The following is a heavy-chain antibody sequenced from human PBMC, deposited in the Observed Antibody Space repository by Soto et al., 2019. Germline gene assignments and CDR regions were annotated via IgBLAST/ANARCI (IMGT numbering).Heavy chain of an antibody. CDR1: GGTFSSYA. D-gene: IGHD2-21*02. CDR2: IIPIFGTA. V-gene: IGHV1-69*12. J-gene: IGHJ4*02. CDR3: ASSSTVVTPINPAPAFLWDY. Sequence: QVQLVQSGAEVKKPGSSVKVSCKASGGTFSSYAISWVRQAPGQGLEWMGGIIPIFGTANYAQKFQGRVTITADESTSTAYMELSSLRSEDTAVYYCASSSTVVTPINPAPAFLWDYWGQGTLVTVSS.